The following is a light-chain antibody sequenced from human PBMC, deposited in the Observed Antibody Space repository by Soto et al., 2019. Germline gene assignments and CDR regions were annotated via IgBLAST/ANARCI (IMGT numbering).Light chain of an antibody. J-gene: IGKJ1*01. CDR2: GAS. CDR1: QSVSSSY. Sequence: DIVLTQSPGTLSLSPGERATLSCRASQSVSSSYLTWDQQKPGQAPRLLIYGASTRATSIPARFSGSGSGTDFTLTISSLQADDFATYYCQQYNSYSPWTFGQGTKVDIK. V-gene: IGKV3-20*01. CDR3: QQYNSYSPWT.